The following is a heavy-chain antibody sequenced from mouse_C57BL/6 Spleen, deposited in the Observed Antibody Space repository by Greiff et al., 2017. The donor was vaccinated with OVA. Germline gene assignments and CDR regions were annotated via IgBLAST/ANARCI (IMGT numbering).Heavy chain of an antibody. CDR1: GYTFTSYW. CDR2: IDPSDSYT. D-gene: IGHD1-1*01. V-gene: IGHV1-69*01. J-gene: IGHJ1*03. CDR3: ARPGYYGSSYWYFDV. Sequence: QVQLKQPGAELVMPGASVKLSCKASGYTFTSYWMHWVKQRPGQGLEWIGEIDPSDSYTNYNQKFKGKSTLTVDKSSSTAYMQLSSLTSEDSAVYYCARPGYYGSSYWYFDVWGTGTTVTVSS.